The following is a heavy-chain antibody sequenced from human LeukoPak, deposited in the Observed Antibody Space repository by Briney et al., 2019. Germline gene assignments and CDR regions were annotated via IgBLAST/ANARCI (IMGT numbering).Heavy chain of an antibody. J-gene: IGHJ4*02. CDR2: FYHSGST. V-gene: IGHV4-38-2*02. CDR1: GYSISSDYY. CDR3: ARQSKEWVLLWGSHFDC. D-gene: IGHD3-10*01. Sequence: SETLSVTCTVSGYSISSDYYWGWLRQPPGKWLEWVGSFYHSGSTSYNPSLKSRVTISVDTSKNQFSLKLSSVTAADTAVYYCARQSKEWVLLWGSHFDCWGQGTLVTVSS.